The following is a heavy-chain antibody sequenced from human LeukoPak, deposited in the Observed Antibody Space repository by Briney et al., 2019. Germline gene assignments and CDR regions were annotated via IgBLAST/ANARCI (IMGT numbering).Heavy chain of an antibody. CDR1: GGSISSYY. J-gene: IGHJ4*02. V-gene: IGHV4-59*12. Sequence: SETLSLTCTVSGGSISSYYWSWIRQPPGKGLEWIGYIYYSGSTNYNPSLKSRVTISVDRSENQFSLKLSSVTAADTAVYYCARWMVTFDYWGQGTLVTVSS. D-gene: IGHD5-18*01. CDR2: IYYSGST. CDR3: ARWMVTFDY.